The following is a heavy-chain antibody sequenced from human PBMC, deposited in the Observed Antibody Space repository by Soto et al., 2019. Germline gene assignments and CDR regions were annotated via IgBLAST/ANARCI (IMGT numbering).Heavy chain of an antibody. J-gene: IGHJ6*02. Sequence: PSQTLSLTCAISGDSVSSNSAAWNWIRQSPSRGLERLGRTYYRSKWYNDYAVSVKSRITINPDTSKNQFSLQLNSVTPEDTAVYYCARDVYSSGWSPKYGMDVWGQGTMVTVSS. CDR3: ARDVYSSGWSPKYGMDV. V-gene: IGHV6-1*01. CDR1: GDSVSSNSAA. CDR2: TYYRSKWYN. D-gene: IGHD6-19*01.